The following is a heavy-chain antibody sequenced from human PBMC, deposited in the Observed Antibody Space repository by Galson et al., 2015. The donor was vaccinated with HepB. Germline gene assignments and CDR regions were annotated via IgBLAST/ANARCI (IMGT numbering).Heavy chain of an antibody. CDR2: ISWNSGSI. CDR1: GFTFDDYA. V-gene: IGHV3-9*01. J-gene: IGHJ3*02. Sequence: LRLSCAASGFTFDDYAMHWVRQAPGKGLEWVSGISWNSGSIGYADSVKGRFTISRDNAKNSLYLQMNSLRAEDTALYYCAKDMGWLELADAFDIWGQGTMVTVSS. D-gene: IGHD2-15*01. CDR3: AKDMGWLELADAFDI.